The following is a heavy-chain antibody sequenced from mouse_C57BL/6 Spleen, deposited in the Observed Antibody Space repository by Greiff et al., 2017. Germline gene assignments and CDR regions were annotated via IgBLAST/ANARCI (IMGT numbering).Heavy chain of an antibody. V-gene: IGHV1-74*01. CDR1: GYTFTSYW. CDR3: AIQTAQATGFAY. CDR2: IHPSDSDT. D-gene: IGHD3-2*02. Sequence: VQLQQPGAELVKPGASVKVSCKASGYTFTSYWMHWVKQRPSQGLEWIGRIHPSDSDTNYNQQFKGKATLTVDKSSSTAYMQLSSLTSEDSAVYYCAIQTAQATGFAYWGQGTLVTVSA. J-gene: IGHJ3*01.